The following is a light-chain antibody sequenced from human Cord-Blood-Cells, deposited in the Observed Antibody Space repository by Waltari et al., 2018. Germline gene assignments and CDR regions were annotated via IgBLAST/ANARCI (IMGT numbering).Light chain of an antibody. CDR2: EVS. Sequence: QSALTQPASVSGSPGQSLTIPCTGTSSDVGIYKLLSWYQQHPGKAPKLMIYEVSKRPSGVSNRFSGSKSGNTASLTISGLQAEDEADYYCCSYAGSSTVVFGGGTKLTVL. J-gene: IGLJ2*01. CDR1: SSDVGIYKL. V-gene: IGLV2-23*02. CDR3: CSYAGSSTVV.